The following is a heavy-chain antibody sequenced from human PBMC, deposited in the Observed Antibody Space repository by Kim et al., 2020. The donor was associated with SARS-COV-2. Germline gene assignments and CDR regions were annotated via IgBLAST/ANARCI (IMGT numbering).Heavy chain of an antibody. Sequence: GGSLRLSCAASGLTFCKYWMTWVRQAPGKGLEWVANIKQDGSQRSYVESVRGRFTVTRDNDKNSLYLQMDTLRAEDTALYYCGTLGYCVRGQCYPWPIEYRGEGDMVTV. D-gene: IGHD2-15*01. CDR3: GTLGYCVRGQCYPWPIEY. V-gene: IGHV3-7*01. CDR1: GLTFCKYW. CDR2: IKQDGSQR. J-gene: IGHJ4*02.